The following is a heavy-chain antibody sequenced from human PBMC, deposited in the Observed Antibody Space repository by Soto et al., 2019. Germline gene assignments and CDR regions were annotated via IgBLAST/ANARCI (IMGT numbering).Heavy chain of an antibody. CDR2: IFHSGIT. CDR1: GDSISSTHW. Sequence: QVQLQESGPGLVKPSGTLSLTCAVSGDSISSTHWWTWVRQPPGKGLEYIGQIFHSGITNYNPSXEIRGTISLAKXXXHXTLELNSVTGAATAIYYCARGFSGYCSGGSCSSFDYWGQGTLVTVSS. CDR3: ARGFSGYCSGGSCSSFDY. J-gene: IGHJ4*02. V-gene: IGHV4-4*02. D-gene: IGHD2-15*01.